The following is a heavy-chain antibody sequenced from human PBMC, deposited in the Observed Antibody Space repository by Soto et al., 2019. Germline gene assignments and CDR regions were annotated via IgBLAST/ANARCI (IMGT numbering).Heavy chain of an antibody. J-gene: IGHJ6*02. CDR3: AKDLGYSSSCLGMDV. CDR1: GFTFSSYG. V-gene: IGHV3-30*18. CDR2: ISYDGSNK. D-gene: IGHD6-6*01. Sequence: GGSLRLSCAASGFTFSSYGMHWVRQAPGKGLEWVAVISYDGSNKYYADSVKGRFTISRDNSKNTLYLQMNSLRAEDTAVYYCAKDLGYSSSCLGMDVWGQGTTVTVSS.